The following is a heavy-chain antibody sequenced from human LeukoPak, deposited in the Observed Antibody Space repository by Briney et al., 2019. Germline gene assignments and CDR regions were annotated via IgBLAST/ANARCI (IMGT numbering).Heavy chain of an antibody. CDR1: GYTFTPNY. D-gene: IGHD6-19*01. CDR2: INPNGGGT. J-gene: IGHJ4*02. V-gene: IGHV1-2*04. CDR3: ARGFGSSGFDY. Sequence: ASVKVSCKASGYTFTPNYIHWVRQAPGQGLEWMGWINPNGGGTNYAQKFQGWVTMTRDTSISPLYMELSRLKSDDTAVYYWARGFGSSGFDYWGQGTLVTVSS.